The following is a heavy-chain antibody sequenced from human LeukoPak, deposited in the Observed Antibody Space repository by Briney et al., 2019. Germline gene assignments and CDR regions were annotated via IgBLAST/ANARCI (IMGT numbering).Heavy chain of an antibody. Sequence: GASVRVSCKASGYTFSDDYIHWVRQAPGQGLEWMGWMNPNSGGPIYAQKFQGSVTMTRDTSINTTYLELSRLRSDDTAVYYCARAPDWVTISFAYWGQGTLVTVYS. CDR1: GYTFSDDY. CDR3: ARAPDWVTISFAY. J-gene: IGHJ4*02. V-gene: IGHV1-2*02. D-gene: IGHD5-24*01. CDR2: MNPNSGGP.